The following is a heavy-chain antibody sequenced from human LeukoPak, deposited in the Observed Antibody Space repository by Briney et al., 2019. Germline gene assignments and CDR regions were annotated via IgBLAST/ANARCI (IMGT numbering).Heavy chain of an antibody. D-gene: IGHD3-9*01. V-gene: IGHV3-48*03. J-gene: IGHJ4*02. Sequence: GGSLRLSCAASGFTFSSYEMNWVRQAPGKGLEWVSYISSSGSTIYYADSVKGRFTISRDNAKNSLYLQMNSLRAEDTAVYYFSRCQYFVWLPCDYGGGGTLVSVP. CDR1: GFTFSSYE. CDR3: SRCQYFVWLPCDY. CDR2: ISSSGSTI.